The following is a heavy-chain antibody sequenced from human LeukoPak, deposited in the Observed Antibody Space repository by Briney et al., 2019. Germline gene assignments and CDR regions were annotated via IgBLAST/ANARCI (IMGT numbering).Heavy chain of an antibody. V-gene: IGHV4-59*01. CDR1: GGSISSFY. D-gene: IGHD2-2*01. CDR2: IYYSGST. J-gene: IGHJ6*03. CDR3: ARGEYQLLSYYYYYMDV. Sequence: PSETLSLNCTVSGGSISSFYWSWIRQPPGKGLEWIGYIYYSGSTNYNPSLKSLVTISVDTSKNQFSLKLSSVTAADTAVYYCARGEYQLLSYYYYYMDVWGKGTTVTVSS.